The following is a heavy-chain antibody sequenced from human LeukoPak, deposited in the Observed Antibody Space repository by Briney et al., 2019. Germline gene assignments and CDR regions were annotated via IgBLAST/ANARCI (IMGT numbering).Heavy chain of an antibody. J-gene: IGHJ6*02. CDR2: IYTSGST. D-gene: IGHD6-6*01. Sequence: SETLSLTCTVSGGSISSGSYYWSRIRQPAGKGLEWIGRIYTSGSTNYNPSLKSRVTISVDTSKNQFSLKLSSVTAADTAVYYCARESSHYYGMDVWGQGTTVTVSS. CDR1: GGSISSGSYY. V-gene: IGHV4-61*02. CDR3: ARESSHYYGMDV.